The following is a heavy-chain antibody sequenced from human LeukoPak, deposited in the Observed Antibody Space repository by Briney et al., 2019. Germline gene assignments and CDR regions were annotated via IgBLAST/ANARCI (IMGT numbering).Heavy chain of an antibody. Sequence: SETLSLTCTVSGGPINSGDYYWSWIRQPPGKGLEWIGYIYYSGSTYYNPSLKSRVTISVDTSKNQFSLQLSSVTAADTAVYYCATERPEWGAYSLLEYYYMDVWGKGTTVTVSS. J-gene: IGHJ6*03. CDR3: ATERPEWGAYSLLEYYYMDV. D-gene: IGHD1-1*01. CDR2: IYYSGST. V-gene: IGHV4-30-4*08. CDR1: GGPINSGDYY.